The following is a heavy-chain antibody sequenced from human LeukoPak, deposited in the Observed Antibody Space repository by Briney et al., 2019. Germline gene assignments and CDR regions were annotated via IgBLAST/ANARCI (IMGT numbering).Heavy chain of an antibody. D-gene: IGHD2-2*01. CDR3: AKGAAAQGSFDY. Sequence: PGGSLRLSCAASGFTFSSYGIHWVRQAPGKGLEWVALISYDGSNKYYVDSVKGRFTISRDNSKNTVFLQMNSLRAEDTAAYYCAKGAAAQGSFDYWGQGTLVTVSS. CDR2: ISYDGSNK. V-gene: IGHV3-30*18. J-gene: IGHJ4*02. CDR1: GFTFSSYG.